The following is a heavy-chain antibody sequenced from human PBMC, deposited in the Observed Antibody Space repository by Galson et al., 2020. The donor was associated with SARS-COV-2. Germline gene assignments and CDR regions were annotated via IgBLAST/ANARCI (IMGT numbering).Heavy chain of an antibody. Sequence: SQASETLSLTCAVYGGSFSGYYWSWIRQPPGKGLEWIGEINHSGSTNYNPSLKSRVTITVDTSKNQFSLKLSSVTDADTAVYYCARDTYCSGGSCYSGSYYYGMDVWGPGTTVTVSS. CDR1: GGSFSGYY. CDR3: ARDTYCSGGSCYSGSYYYGMDV. V-gene: IGHV4-34*01. CDR2: INHSGST. D-gene: IGHD2-15*01. J-gene: IGHJ6*02.